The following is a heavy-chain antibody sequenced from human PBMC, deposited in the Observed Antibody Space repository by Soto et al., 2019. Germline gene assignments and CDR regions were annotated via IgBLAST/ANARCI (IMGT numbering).Heavy chain of an antibody. Sequence: QVQLVQSGAEVKKPGASVKVSCKASGYTFTSYGISWVRQAPGQVLEWMGWISAYNGNTNYAQKLQGRVTMTTDTSTSTAYMELRSLRSDDTAVYYCARGTTVREWWNYYGMDVWGQGTTVTVSS. J-gene: IGHJ6*02. CDR1: GYTFTSYG. CDR3: ARGTTVREWWNYYGMDV. CDR2: ISAYNGNT. V-gene: IGHV1-18*01. D-gene: IGHD4-4*01.